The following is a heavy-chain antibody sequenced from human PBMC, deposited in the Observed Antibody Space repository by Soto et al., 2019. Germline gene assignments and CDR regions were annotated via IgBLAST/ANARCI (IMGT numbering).Heavy chain of an antibody. D-gene: IGHD3-22*01. CDR1: GDSLSTYF. V-gene: IGHV4-59*01. CDR3: ARGSVGSGWKFDF. J-gene: IGHJ4*02. CDR2: ISYSATP. Sequence: KPSETLSLTCTVSGDSLSTYFWSWIRQPPGKGLEWIGYISYSATPNYNPALKSRVIISVDTSKNQFSLKLNSVTAADTALYYCARGSVGSGWKFDFWGQGILVTVSS.